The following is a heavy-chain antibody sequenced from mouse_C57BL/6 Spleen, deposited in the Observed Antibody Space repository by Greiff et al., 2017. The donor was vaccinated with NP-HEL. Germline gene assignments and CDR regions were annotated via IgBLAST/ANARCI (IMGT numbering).Heavy chain of an antibody. CDR1: GFTFSDYG. J-gene: IGHJ2*01. CDR3: ARRYYGNDFDY. V-gene: IGHV5-17*01. D-gene: IGHD2-1*01. Sequence: EVKVVESGGGLVKPGGSLKLSCAASGFTFSDYGMHWVRPAPEKGLEWVAYISSGSSTIYYADTVKGRFTISRDNAKNTLFLQMTSLRSEDTAMYYCARRYYGNDFDYWGQGTTLTVSS. CDR2: ISSGSSTI.